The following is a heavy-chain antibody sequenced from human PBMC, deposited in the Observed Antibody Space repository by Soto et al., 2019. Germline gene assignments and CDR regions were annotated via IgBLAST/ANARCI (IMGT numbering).Heavy chain of an antibody. CDR2: IYPGDSDT. V-gene: IGHV5-51*01. D-gene: IGHD3-10*01. CDR3: AGGGVRGVITRTRDYYGMDV. Sequence: GESLKISCKGSGYSFTSYWIGWERQMPGKGLEWMGIIYPGDSDTRYSPSFQGQVTISADKSISTAYLQWSSLKASDTAMYYCAGGGVRGVITRTRDYYGMDVWGQGTTVTVSS. J-gene: IGHJ6*02. CDR1: GYSFTSYW.